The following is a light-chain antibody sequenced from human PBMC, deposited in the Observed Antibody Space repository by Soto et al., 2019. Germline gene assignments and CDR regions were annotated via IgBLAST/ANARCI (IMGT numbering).Light chain of an antibody. V-gene: IGKV1-5*03. CDR2: SSS. Sequence: IQMSQSPSTLSASLGETVTITYRASQSIGKGLAWHQQKPGQAPDLLIHSSSTLQSGVPSRFSGSGSGTEFTLTITNVQPDDSATYYCQQYNTVSSFGQGTRLEI. CDR3: QQYNTVSS. J-gene: IGKJ2*03. CDR1: QSIGKG.